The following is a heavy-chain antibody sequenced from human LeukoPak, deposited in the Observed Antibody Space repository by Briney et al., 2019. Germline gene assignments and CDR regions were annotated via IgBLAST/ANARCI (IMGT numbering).Heavy chain of an antibody. D-gene: IGHD5-18*01. CDR2: INPNSGDT. V-gene: IGHV1-2*02. CDR1: GYTFTGYY. J-gene: IGHJ4*02. CDR3: AREQDIGMVSALDY. Sequence: ASVKVSCKTSGYTFTGYYMHWVRQAPGLGLEWMGWINPNSGDTNYAQKFQGRVTMTRDTSISTDYMELTSLRSDDTAVYYCAREQDIGMVSALDYWGQGTLVTVSS.